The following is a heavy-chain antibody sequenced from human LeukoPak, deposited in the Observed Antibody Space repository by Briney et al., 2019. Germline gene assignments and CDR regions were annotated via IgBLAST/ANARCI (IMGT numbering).Heavy chain of an antibody. CDR3: ARDSTYYYDSGSSGPHYYDF. J-gene: IGHJ4*02. V-gene: IGHV3-30*01. Sequence: GRSLRLFCAASGFTFSSYAMHWVRQAPGKGLEWVALISYHGDITYYADSVKGRFTLSRDNSKTTLFLQLNSLRAEDTAVYYCARDSTYYYDSGSSGPHYYDFWGQGTLVTVSS. D-gene: IGHD3-10*01. CDR2: ISYHGDIT. CDR1: GFTFSSYA.